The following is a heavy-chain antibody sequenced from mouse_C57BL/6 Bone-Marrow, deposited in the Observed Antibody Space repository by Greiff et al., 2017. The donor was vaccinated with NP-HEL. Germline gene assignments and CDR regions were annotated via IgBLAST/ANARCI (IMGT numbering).Heavy chain of an antibody. D-gene: IGHD5-5*01. J-gene: IGHJ2*01. CDR1: GYTFTSYW. CDR2: IDPSDSYT. V-gene: IGHV1-59*01. Sequence: VQLQQPGAELVRPGTSVKLSCKASGYTFTSYWMHWVKPRPGQGLEWIGVIDPSDSYTNYNQKFKGKATLTVDTSSSTAYMQRSSLTSEDSAVYYCARWELPIGYWGQGTTLTVSS. CDR3: ARWELPIGY.